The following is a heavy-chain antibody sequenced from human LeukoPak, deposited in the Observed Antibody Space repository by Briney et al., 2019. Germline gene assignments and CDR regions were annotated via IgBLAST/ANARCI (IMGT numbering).Heavy chain of an antibody. V-gene: IGHV3-49*04. Sequence: GGSLRPSCTASGFTFGDYAMSWVRQAPGKGLEWVGFIRSKAYGGTTEYAASVKGRFTISRDDSKSIAYLQMNSLKTEDTAVYYCTRGHRDGYNGLGDAFDIWGQGTMVTVSS. D-gene: IGHD5-24*01. CDR3: TRGHRDGYNGLGDAFDI. CDR2: IRSKAYGGTT. CDR1: GFTFGDYA. J-gene: IGHJ3*02.